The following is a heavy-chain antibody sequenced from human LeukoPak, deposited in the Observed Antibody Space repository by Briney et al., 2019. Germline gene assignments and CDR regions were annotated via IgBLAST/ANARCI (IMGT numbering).Heavy chain of an antibody. V-gene: IGHV4-59*12. D-gene: IGHD3-3*01. CDR1: GGSISSYY. CDR3: ARVGVYSYYDFWSGYYVGPDY. Sequence: SETLSLTCTVSGGSISSYYWSWIRQPPGKGLEWIGYIYHSGSTYYNPSLKSRVTISVDRSKNQFSLKLSSVTAADTAVYYCARVGVYSYYDFWSGYYVGPDYWGQGTLVTVSS. J-gene: IGHJ4*02. CDR2: IYHSGST.